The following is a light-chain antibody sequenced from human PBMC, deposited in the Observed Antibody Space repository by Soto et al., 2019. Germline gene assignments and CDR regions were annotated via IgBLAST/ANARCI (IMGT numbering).Light chain of an antibody. CDR1: QIVDTS. Sequence: DIQMTQSPSSLSASVGNSVTVTCRASQIVDTSLNWYQQKPGKAPQLLIYAASSLQSGVPSRLSGSGCASYFTVAIHNLQPEDFRTQYCPQTHSLLPTVGQRPRVDSK. CDR2: AAS. CDR3: PQTHSLLPT. J-gene: IGKJ2*01. V-gene: IGKV1-39*01.